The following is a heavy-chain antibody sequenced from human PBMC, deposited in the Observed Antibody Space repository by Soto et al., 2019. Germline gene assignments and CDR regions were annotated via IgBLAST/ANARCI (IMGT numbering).Heavy chain of an antibody. CDR1: GIPFNNCW. V-gene: IGHV3-74*01. J-gene: IGHJ5*02. Sequence: GGSLRLSCAVSGIPFNNCWMHWIRQAPGKGLVWVSHINTVATIINYADSVKGRFTISRDNSKNTLYLQMNSLRAEDTAVYYCANSLGSFNWFDPWGQGTLVTVSS. CDR2: INTVATII. CDR3: ANSLGSFNWFDP. D-gene: IGHD6-13*01.